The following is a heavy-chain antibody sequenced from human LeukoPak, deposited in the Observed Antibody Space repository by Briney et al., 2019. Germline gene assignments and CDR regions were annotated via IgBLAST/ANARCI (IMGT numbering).Heavy chain of an antibody. V-gene: IGHV1-2*02. CDR3: VRADRLHGGPYLIGP. CDR1: GYSFTDYY. D-gene: IGHD2-21*01. J-gene: IGHJ5*02. Sequence: ASVKVSCKASGYSFTDYYMHWVRQAPGQGLEWMGWFNLNNGDIKSAQKFQGRVTMTRDTSITTVYMEVSWLTSDDTAIHYCVRADRLHGGPYLIGPWGQGTLVTVSS. CDR2: FNLNNGDI.